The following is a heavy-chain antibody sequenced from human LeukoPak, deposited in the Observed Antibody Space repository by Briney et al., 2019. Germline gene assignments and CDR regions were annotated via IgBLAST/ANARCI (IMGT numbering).Heavy chain of an antibody. Sequence: SSETLSLTCTVSSGSISTSNYYWGWIRQFPGKGLEWMGYIYYTGSTNYNPSLKSRVTISVDTSKNQFSLKLSSVTAADTAVYYCARGFKVRGVINAFDIWGQGTMVTVSS. D-gene: IGHD3-10*01. CDR2: IYYTGST. CDR1: SGSISTSNYY. J-gene: IGHJ3*02. CDR3: ARGFKVRGVINAFDI. V-gene: IGHV4-61*05.